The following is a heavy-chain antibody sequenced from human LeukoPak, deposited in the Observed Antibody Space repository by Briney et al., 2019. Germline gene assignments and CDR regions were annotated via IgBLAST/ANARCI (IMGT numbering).Heavy chain of an antibody. D-gene: IGHD7-27*01. Sequence: PGRSLRLSCAASGFTFSRHGMHWVRQAPGKGLEWVAFIRYDGSDKYYADSVKGRFTISRDNSKNTLYLQMNSLRAEDTAVYYCAKGLGNYYYYMDVWGKGTTVTVSS. J-gene: IGHJ6*03. CDR2: IRYDGSDK. V-gene: IGHV3-30*02. CDR1: GFTFSRHG. CDR3: AKGLGNYYYYMDV.